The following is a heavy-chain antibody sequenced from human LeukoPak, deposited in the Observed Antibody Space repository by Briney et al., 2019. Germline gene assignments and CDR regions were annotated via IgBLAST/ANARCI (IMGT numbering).Heavy chain of an antibody. Sequence: GGSLRLSCAASGFTVSSNYMSWVRQAPGKGLEWVSVIYSGGSTYYADSVKGRFTISRDNSKNTLYLRMNSLRAEDTAVYYCAREPWSGGPFDYWGQGTLVTVSS. D-gene: IGHD3-10*01. CDR3: AREPWSGGPFDY. V-gene: IGHV3-53*01. CDR1: GFTVSSNY. J-gene: IGHJ4*02. CDR2: IYSGGST.